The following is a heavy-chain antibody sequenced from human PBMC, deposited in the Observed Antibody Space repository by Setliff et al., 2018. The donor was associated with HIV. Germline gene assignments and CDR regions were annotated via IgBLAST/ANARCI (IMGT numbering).Heavy chain of an antibody. CDR2: MYKGGKT. CDR1: GFSVTDTY. D-gene: IGHD5-18*01. V-gene: IGHV3-66*02. Sequence: GVLKISCEASGFSVTDTYMGWVRQAPGKGLEWVTLMYKGGKTYYADFVKGRFTIARDDSKNTVSLQMTNLGTGDTAMYYCAKGGYGGAYYVAGYWGQGTLVTVSS. J-gene: IGHJ4*02. CDR3: AKGGYGGAYYVAGY.